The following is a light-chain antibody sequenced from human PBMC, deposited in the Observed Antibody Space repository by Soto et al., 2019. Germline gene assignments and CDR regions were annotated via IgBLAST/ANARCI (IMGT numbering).Light chain of an antibody. CDR1: SSNIGSNS. V-gene: IGLV1-44*01. J-gene: IGLJ2*01. CDR3: TAWDDSLNGLV. Sequence: QSVLTQPPSASGPPGQRVTISCSGGSSNIGSNSVSWYQQLPGTAPKLLIYISDQRPSGVPDRFSGSKSGTSASLAISGLQSEDEADYYCTAWDDSLNGLVFGGGTKLTVL. CDR2: ISD.